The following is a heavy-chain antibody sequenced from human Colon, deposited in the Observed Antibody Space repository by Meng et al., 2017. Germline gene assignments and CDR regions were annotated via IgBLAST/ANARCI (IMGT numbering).Heavy chain of an antibody. CDR3: ARERVRELGLFDS. Sequence: LQGTVPCLFHLSCTRSLAFVASGASTANSDWWSWLRPAPGTGPEWIGEISNSYKTVYSPSLKSRVRISLDKSNNQFSLTLTSVTAADTAVYYCARERVRELGLFDSWGQGILVTVSS. CDR2: ISNSYKT. V-gene: IGHV4-4*02. J-gene: IGHJ4*02. CDR1: GASTANSDW. D-gene: IGHD1-7*01.